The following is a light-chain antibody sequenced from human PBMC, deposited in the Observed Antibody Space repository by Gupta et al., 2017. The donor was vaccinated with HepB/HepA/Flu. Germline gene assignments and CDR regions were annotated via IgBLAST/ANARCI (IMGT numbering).Light chain of an antibody. CDR2: EVS. V-gene: IGLV2-23*02. J-gene: IGLJ2*01. Sequence: SAPTQPASVSGSPRQSIPSSCTGTSSDAGTYNLVSWYQQRPGKAPKLMIYEVSNRPSGVSGRCSGSKSGNTASLTISGLQAEDEADYYFCANASSSGVFGRGTKLTVL. CDR3: CANASSSGV. CDR1: SSDAGTYNL.